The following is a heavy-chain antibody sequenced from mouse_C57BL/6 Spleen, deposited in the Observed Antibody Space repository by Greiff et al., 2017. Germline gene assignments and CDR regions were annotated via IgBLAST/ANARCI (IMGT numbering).Heavy chain of an antibody. Sequence: EVKLVESGGGLVKPGGSLKLSCAASGFTFSDYGMHWVRQAPEKGLEWVAYISSGSSTIYYADTVKGRFTISRDNAKNTLLLQMTSLRSEDTALYYCAMCGTAQAKDAMDYWGQGTSVTVSS. CDR1: GFTFSDYG. J-gene: IGHJ4*01. CDR3: AMCGTAQAKDAMDY. V-gene: IGHV5-17*01. CDR2: ISSGSSTI. D-gene: IGHD3-2*02.